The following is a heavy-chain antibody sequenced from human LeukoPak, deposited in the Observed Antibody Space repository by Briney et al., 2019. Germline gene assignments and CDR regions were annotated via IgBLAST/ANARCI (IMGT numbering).Heavy chain of an antibody. CDR2: ISAYNGNT. CDR3: ARDPPRYCSSTSCSPNWFDP. V-gene: IGHV1-18*04. D-gene: IGHD2-2*01. Sequence: ASVKVSCKASGYTFTSYGISRVRQAPGQGLEWMGWISAYNGNTNYAQKLQGGVTMTTDTSTSTAYMELRSLRSDDTAVYYCARDPPRYCSSTSCSPNWFDPWGQGTLGTVSA. CDR1: GYTFTSYG. J-gene: IGHJ5*02.